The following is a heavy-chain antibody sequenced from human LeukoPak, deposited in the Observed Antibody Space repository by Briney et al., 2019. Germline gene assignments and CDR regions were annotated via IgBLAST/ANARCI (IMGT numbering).Heavy chain of an antibody. CDR2: ISGSGGST. D-gene: IGHD3-9*01. J-gene: IGHJ4*02. V-gene: IGHV3-23*01. CDR1: GFTFSSYG. CDR3: AKDRRRDDVLTGSFSD. Sequence: GGSLRLSCAASGFTFSSYGMSWVRQAPGKGLELVSAISGSGGSTYYADSVKGRFTISRDNYKNTLYLQMNSLRAGDTALYFCAKDRRRDDVLTGSFSDWGQGTLVTVSS.